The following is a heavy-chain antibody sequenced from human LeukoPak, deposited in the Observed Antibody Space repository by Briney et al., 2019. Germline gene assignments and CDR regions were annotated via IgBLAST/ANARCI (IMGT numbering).Heavy chain of an antibody. CDR3: ARDTGGFGESYFDY. Sequence: GGSLRLSCAASGFTFSSYAMSWVRQAPGKGLEWVSAISGSGGSTYYADSVKGRFTISRDNSKNTLYLQMNSLRAEDTAVYYCARDTGGFGESYFDYWGQGTLVTVSS. CDR1: GFTFSSYA. J-gene: IGHJ4*02. CDR2: ISGSGGST. V-gene: IGHV3-23*01. D-gene: IGHD3-10*01.